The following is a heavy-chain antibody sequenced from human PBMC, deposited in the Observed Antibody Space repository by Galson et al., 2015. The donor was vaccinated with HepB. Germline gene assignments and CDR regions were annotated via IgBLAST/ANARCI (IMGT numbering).Heavy chain of an antibody. V-gene: IGHV1-58*01. CDR1: GFTFTSSA. Sequence: SVKVSCKASGFTFTSSAVQWVRQARGRRLEWIGWIVVGSGNTNYAQKFQERVTITRDMSTSTAYMELSSLRSEDTAVYYCAAVEITMIRKNNVGVHNWGQGTLVTVSS. CDR2: IVVGSGNT. J-gene: IGHJ4*02. CDR3: AAVEITMIRKNNVGVHN. D-gene: IGHD3-22*01.